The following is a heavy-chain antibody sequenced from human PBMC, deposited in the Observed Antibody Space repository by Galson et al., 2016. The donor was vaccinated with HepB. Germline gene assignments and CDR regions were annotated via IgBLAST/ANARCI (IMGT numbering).Heavy chain of an antibody. V-gene: IGHV3-11*01. Sequence: SLRLSCAASGFXFSXXXMSXXRQAXGKGLESIAYISSSGTVLYYAASAQGRFTISRDNAKKSLYLQMNSLRADDTGVYYCARDPDTSSKVDVWGHGTTVTVSS. CDR1: GFXFSXXX. D-gene: IGHD5-18*01. CDR3: ARDPDTSSKVDV. CDR2: ISSSGTVL. J-gene: IGHJ6*02.